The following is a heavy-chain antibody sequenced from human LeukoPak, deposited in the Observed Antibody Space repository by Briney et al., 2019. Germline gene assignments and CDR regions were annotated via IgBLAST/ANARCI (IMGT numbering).Heavy chain of an antibody. V-gene: IGHV1-2*02. CDR3: ARDASVLRFLEWLLSNDAFDI. D-gene: IGHD3-3*01. CDR2: FNPNSGGT. J-gene: IGHJ3*02. Sequence: ASVKVSCKASGYTFTGYYMHWVRQAPGQGLEWMGWFNPNSGGTNYAQKFQGRVTMTRDTSTSTVYMELSSLRSEDTAVYYCARDASVLRFLEWLLSNDAFDIWGQGTMVTVSS. CDR1: GYTFTGYY.